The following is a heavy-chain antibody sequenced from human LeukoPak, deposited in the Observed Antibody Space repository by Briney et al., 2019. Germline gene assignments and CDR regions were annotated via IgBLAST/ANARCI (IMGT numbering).Heavy chain of an antibody. CDR2: IYYSGTT. J-gene: IGHJ4*02. V-gene: IGHV4-59*01. Sequence: PSETLSLTCTVSGGSISLYYWSWIRQPPGKGLEWIGYIYYSGTTNYNTSLKSRVTISVDTSKNHFSLKLSSATAADTAVYYCARGYYGSGKGAFDYWGQGTLVTVSS. D-gene: IGHD3-10*01. CDR1: GGSISLYY. CDR3: ARGYYGSGKGAFDY.